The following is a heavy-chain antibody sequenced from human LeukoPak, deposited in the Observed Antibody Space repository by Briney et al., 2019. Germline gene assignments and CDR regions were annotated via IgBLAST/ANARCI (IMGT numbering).Heavy chain of an antibody. J-gene: IGHJ4*02. V-gene: IGHV3-30*03. CDR3: ARLMFLWPPIYFDF. Sequence: GGSLRLSCAASGFTFSSYGMHWVRQAPGKGLEWVAVISYDGSNKYYADSVKGRFTISRDNARNSVYLQMNSLRGEDTAVYYCARLMFLWPPIYFDFWGQGTLVTVSS. CDR1: GFTFSSYG. D-gene: IGHD2-8*01. CDR2: ISYDGSNK.